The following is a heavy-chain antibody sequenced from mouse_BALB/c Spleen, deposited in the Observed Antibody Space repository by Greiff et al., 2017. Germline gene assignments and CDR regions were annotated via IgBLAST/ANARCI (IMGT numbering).Heavy chain of an antibody. Sequence: QVQLKQSGAELVRPGVSVKISCKGSGYTFTDYAMHWVKQSHAKSLEWIGVISTYYGDASYNQKFKGKATMTVDKSSSTAYMELARLTSEDSAIYYCARSDYSHFDYWGQGTTLTVSS. CDR3: ARSDYSHFDY. V-gene: IGHV1S137*01. D-gene: IGHD1-1*01. CDR2: ISTYYGDA. J-gene: IGHJ2*01. CDR1: GYTFTDYA.